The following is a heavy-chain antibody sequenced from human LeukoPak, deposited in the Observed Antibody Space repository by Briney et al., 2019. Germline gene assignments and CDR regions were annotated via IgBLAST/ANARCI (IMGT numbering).Heavy chain of an antibody. J-gene: IGHJ5*02. D-gene: IGHD5-24*01. CDR3: ARDAGGERADEGWFDP. CDR1: GYTLTELS. CDR2: FDPEDGET. Sequence: ASVKVSCKVSGYTLTELSMHWVRQAPGKGLEWMGGFDPEDGETIYAQKFQGRVTMTEDTSTDTAYMELSRLRSDDTAVYYCARDAGGERADEGWFDPWGQGTLVTVSS. V-gene: IGHV1-24*01.